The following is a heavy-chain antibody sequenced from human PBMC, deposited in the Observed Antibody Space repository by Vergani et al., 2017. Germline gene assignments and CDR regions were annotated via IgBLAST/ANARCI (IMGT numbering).Heavy chain of an antibody. D-gene: IGHD6-19*01. CDR3: AKGKYSSGWGKCYFDY. CDR1: GFTFSSYG. J-gene: IGHJ4*02. CDR2: ISYDGSNK. Sequence: QVQLVESGGGVVQPGRSLRLSCAASGFTFSSYGMHWVRQAPGKGLEWVAVISYDGSNKYYADSVKGRFTISRDNSKNTLYLQMNSLRAEDTAVYYCAKGKYSSGWGKCYFDYWGQGTLVTVSS. V-gene: IGHV3-30*18.